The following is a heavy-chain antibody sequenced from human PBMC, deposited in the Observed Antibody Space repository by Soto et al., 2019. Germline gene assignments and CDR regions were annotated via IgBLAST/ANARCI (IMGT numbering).Heavy chain of an antibody. V-gene: IGHV3-15*01. CDR3: TSTRPGTNVFDI. J-gene: IGHJ3*02. CDR1: GITLSNAW. Sequence: EVQLAESGGGLVEPGGSLRLSCAGSGITLSNAWMNWVRRAAGKGLEWVGRIRSKGDGGATEYAAPVKGRFTFSRDDSENTLFLQMSALKPEDTAVYFCTSTRPGTNVFDIWGPGTMVIVSS. D-gene: IGHD1-1*01. CDR2: IRSKGDGGAT.